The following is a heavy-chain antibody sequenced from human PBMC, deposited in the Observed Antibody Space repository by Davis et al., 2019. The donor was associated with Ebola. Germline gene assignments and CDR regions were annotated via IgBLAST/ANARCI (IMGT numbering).Heavy chain of an antibody. CDR1: GFTFSSYA. CDR2: ITGSGSLT. J-gene: IGHJ6*02. CDR3: ARCGVGANFVVDYYYGMDV. Sequence: GESLKISCAASGFTFSSYAMSWVRQTPGKGLEWVSAITGSGSLTGYADSVKGRFTISRDNAKNSLYLQMNSLRAEDTAVYYCARCGVGANFVVDYYYGMDVWGQGTTVTVSS. V-gene: IGHV3-23*01. D-gene: IGHD1-26*01.